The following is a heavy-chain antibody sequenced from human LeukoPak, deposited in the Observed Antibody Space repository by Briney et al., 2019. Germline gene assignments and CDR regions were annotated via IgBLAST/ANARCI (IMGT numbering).Heavy chain of an antibody. CDR1: GFTFSSYA. V-gene: IGHV3-30-3*01. Sequence: PGGSLRLSCAASGFTFSSYAMHWVRQAPGKGLEWVAVISYDGSNKYYADSVKGRFTISRDNSKNTLYLQMNSLRAEDTAVHYCARLGDYDAFDIWGQGTMVTVSS. D-gene: IGHD3-10*01. CDR3: ARLGDYDAFDI. J-gene: IGHJ3*02. CDR2: ISYDGSNK.